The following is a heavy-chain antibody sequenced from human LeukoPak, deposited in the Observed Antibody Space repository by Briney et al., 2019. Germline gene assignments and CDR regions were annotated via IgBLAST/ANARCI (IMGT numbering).Heavy chain of an antibody. D-gene: IGHD1-14*01. J-gene: IGHJ4*02. CDR1: GYTFTSYG. CDR2: ISAYNGNT. V-gene: IGHV1-18*01. CDR3: ARDPRTLTPQYFDY. Sequence: ASVKVSCKASGYTFTSYGISWVRQAPGQGLEWMGWISAYNGNTNYAQKLQGRVTKTTDTSTSTAYMELRSLRSDDTAVYYCARDPRTLTPQYFDYWGQGTLVTVSS.